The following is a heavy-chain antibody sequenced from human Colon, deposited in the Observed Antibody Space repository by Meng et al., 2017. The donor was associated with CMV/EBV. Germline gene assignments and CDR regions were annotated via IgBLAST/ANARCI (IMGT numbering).Heavy chain of an antibody. CDR3: ARDVFDTSSYDY. J-gene: IGHJ4*02. CDR2: INKDGGSI. V-gene: IGHV3-74*01. Sequence: GGSLKISCTGSGFTFRSYWMHWVRQVPGKGLVWVSRINKDGGSITYADFVEGRFTISRDNAKNTLYLQMNSLRVEDTAVYYCARDVFDTSSYDYWGQGALVTVSS. D-gene: IGHD2-2*01. CDR1: GFTFRSYW.